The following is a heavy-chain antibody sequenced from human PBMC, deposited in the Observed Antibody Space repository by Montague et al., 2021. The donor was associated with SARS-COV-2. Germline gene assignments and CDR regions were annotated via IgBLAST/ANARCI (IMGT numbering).Heavy chain of an antibody. J-gene: IGHJ6*02. CDR2: IYYSGST. V-gene: IGHV4-31*03. CDR1: GGSISSGGYY. CDR3: ARAPYYYGSGRGYYGMDV. D-gene: IGHD3-10*01. Sequence: TLSLTCTVSGGSISSGGYYWSWLRQHPGMGLVWIGYIYYSGSTYYNPTLKSRVTISVDTSKNQFSLKLSSVTAADTAVYSCARAPYYYGSGRGYYGMDVWGQGTTVTVSS.